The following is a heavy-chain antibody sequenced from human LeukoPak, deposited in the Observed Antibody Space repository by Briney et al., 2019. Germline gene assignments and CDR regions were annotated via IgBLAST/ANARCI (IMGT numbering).Heavy chain of an antibody. CDR3: TRDHNNVFDY. D-gene: IGHD1-14*01. Sequence: GGSLRLSCSASGITLGDYDVSWVRQAPGKGLEWVSFIKVKAFGRTTEYAASVRGRFTISRDDSNNIAYLQMNSLKTEDTAVYFCTRDHNNVFDYWGQGTLVTVSS. CDR2: IKVKAFGRTT. V-gene: IGHV3-49*04. CDR1: GITLGDYD. J-gene: IGHJ4*02.